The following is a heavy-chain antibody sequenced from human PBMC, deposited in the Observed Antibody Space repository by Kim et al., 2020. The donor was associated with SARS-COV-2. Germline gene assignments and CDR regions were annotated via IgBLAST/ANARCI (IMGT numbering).Heavy chain of an antibody. Sequence: ADYVRGRFTISRDNSKDILFLQMDSLRVDDTAVYYCAKDLLYVPGRGYFDSWGQGVLVTVSS. CDR3: AKDLLYVPGRGYFDS. D-gene: IGHD3-10*01. V-gene: IGHV3-23*01. J-gene: IGHJ4*02.